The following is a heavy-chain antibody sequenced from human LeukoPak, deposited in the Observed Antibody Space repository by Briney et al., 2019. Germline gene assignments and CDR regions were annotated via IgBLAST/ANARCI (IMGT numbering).Heavy chain of an antibody. CDR3: ARDPPCNVFWSDYTIFDP. J-gene: IGHJ5*02. CDR2: INPNTGNP. D-gene: IGHD3-3*01. CDR1: GYSFTLYA. V-gene: IGHV7-4-1*02. Sequence: GASVKVSCKASGYSFTLYAMNWVRQAPGQGLEWMGWINPNTGNPKYAQGFTGSVVFTLDTSVSTAYLQMTSLKSDDTAVYYCARDPPCNVFWSDYTIFDPWGQGTLVTVSS.